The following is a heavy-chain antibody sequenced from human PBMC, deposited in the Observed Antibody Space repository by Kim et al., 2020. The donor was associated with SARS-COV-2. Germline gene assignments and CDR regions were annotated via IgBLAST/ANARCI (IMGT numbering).Heavy chain of an antibody. CDR1: GYSFTSYW. J-gene: IGHJ6*02. V-gene: IGHV5-51*01. CDR2: IYPGDSDT. CDR3: ARHPPNYYYYYGMDV. Sequence: GESLKISCKGSGYSFTSYWIGWVRQMPGKGLEWMGIIYPGDSDTRYSPSVQGQVTISADKSISTAYLQWSSLKASDTAMYYCARHPPNYYYYYGMDVWGQGTTVTVSS.